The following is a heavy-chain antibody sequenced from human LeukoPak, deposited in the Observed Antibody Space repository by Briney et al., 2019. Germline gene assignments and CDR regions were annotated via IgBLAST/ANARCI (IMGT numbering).Heavy chain of an antibody. CDR1: GGSFSGYY. CDR3: ARESYCSGGSCFFGVDY. CDR2: INHSGST. V-gene: IGHV4-34*01. D-gene: IGHD2-15*01. Sequence: PSETLSLTCAVYGGSFSGYYWSWIRQPPGKGLEWIGEINHSGSTNYNPSLKSRVTISVDTSKNQFSLKLSSVTAADTAVYYCARESYCSGGSCFFGVDYWGQGTLVTVSS. J-gene: IGHJ4*02.